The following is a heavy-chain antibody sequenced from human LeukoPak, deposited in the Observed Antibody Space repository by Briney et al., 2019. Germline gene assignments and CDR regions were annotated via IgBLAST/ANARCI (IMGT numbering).Heavy chain of an antibody. Sequence: GGSLRLSCAGSAFTFASYAVHWVRQAPGKRLEWVAFISSDGTTEHYRGSVKGRFTLSRDNSKNTVSLQMSSLGTEDTAVYSCARGRDLGSFIIDYWGQGTLVTVSS. J-gene: IGHJ4*02. V-gene: IGHV3-30-3*01. CDR2: ISSDGTTE. CDR3: ARGRDLGSFIIDY. CDR1: AFTFASYA. D-gene: IGHD3-10*01.